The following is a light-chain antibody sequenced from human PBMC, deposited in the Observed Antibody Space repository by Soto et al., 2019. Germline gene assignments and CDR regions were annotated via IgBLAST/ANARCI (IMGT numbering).Light chain of an antibody. CDR2: EVS. CDR3: CSFTSITTAV. J-gene: IGLJ1*01. Sequence: QSALTQPASVSGSLGQSITISCTGTSSDVGAYNYVSWYQQQPGKAPKLMISEVSNRSSGVSNRFSGSKSGNTASLIISGLQAEDEADYYCCSFTSITTAVFGTGTKVTVL. CDR1: SSDVGAYNY. V-gene: IGLV2-14*01.